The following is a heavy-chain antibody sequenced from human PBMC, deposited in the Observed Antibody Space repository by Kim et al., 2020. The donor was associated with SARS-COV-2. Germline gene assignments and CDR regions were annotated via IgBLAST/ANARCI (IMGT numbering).Heavy chain of an antibody. CDR3: VKGSPYMITLSGFDY. V-gene: IGHV3-64D*09. CDR1: GFTFSSYA. CDR2: ISSNGGST. D-gene: IGHD3-16*01. J-gene: IGHJ4*02. Sequence: GGSLRLSCSASGFTFSSYAMHWVRQAPGKGLEYVSAISSNGGSTYYADSVKGRFTISRDNSKNTLYLQMSSLRAEDTAVYYCVKGSPYMITLSGFDYWGQGTLVTVSS.